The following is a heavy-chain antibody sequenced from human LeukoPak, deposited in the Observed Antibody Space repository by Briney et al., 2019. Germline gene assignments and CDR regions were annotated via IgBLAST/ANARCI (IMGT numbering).Heavy chain of an antibody. J-gene: IGHJ4*02. V-gene: IGHV3-30*03. CDR1: GFTFNSYG. D-gene: IGHD3-22*01. CDR3: ARDTTYYYDSSGYRLPDY. CDR2: ISYDGSNK. Sequence: PGGSLRLSCAASGFTFNSYGMHWVRRAPGKGLEWVAVISYDGSNKYYADSVKGRFTISRDNSKNTLYLQMNSLRAEDTAVYYCARDTTYYYDSSGYRLPDYWGQGTLVTVSS.